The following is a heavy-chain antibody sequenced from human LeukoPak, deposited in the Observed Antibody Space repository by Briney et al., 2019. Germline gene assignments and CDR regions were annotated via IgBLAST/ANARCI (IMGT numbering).Heavy chain of an antibody. CDR3: ATLMATIDY. CDR1: GYSISSGYY. J-gene: IGHJ4*02. D-gene: IGHD5-24*01. CDR2: IYHSEST. V-gene: IGHV4-38-2*01. Sequence: SETLSLTCAVSGYSISSGYYWGWIRQPPGKGLEWIGSIYHSESTYYNPSLKSRVTISVDTSKNQFSLKLSSVTAADTAVYYCATLMATIDYWGQGTLVTVSS.